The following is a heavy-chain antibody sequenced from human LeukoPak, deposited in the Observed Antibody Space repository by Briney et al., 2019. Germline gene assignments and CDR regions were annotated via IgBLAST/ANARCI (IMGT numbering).Heavy chain of an antibody. CDR3: ARGDPDTAMVN. Sequence: ASVKVSCKASGYTFTSYGISWVRQAPGHGLEWMGWISAYNGNTHYAQKLQGRVTMTTDTSTSTAYMELRSLRSDDTAMYYRARGDPDTAMVNWGQGTLVTVSS. CDR1: GYTFTSYG. J-gene: IGHJ4*02. CDR2: ISAYNGNT. V-gene: IGHV1-18*04. D-gene: IGHD5-18*01.